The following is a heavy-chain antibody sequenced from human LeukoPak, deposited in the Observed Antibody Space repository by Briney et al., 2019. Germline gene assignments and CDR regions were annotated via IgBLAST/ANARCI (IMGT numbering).Heavy chain of an antibody. Sequence: GASVKVSCKVSGYTLTELSLHWVRQAPGKGLEWVGGFDPEDGETIYAQKFQGRVTMTEDTSTDTAYMELSSLRSEDTAVYYCATRKVPAAMSRYYYYYMDVWGKGTTVTVSS. J-gene: IGHJ6*03. D-gene: IGHD2-2*01. V-gene: IGHV1-24*01. CDR2: FDPEDGET. CDR1: GYTLTELS. CDR3: ATRKVPAAMSRYYYYYMDV.